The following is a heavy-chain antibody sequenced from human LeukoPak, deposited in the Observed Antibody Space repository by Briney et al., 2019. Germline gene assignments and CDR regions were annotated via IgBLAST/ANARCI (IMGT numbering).Heavy chain of an antibody. Sequence: SETLSLTCTVSGYSISSGYYWGWIRQPPGKGLEWIGSINHSGSTNYNPSLKSRVTISVGTSKNQFSLKLSSVTAADTAVYYCAREAVITMVRGVIRYNWFDPWGQGTLVTVSS. V-gene: IGHV4-38-2*02. CDR1: GYSISSGYY. CDR3: AREAVITMVRGVIRYNWFDP. D-gene: IGHD3-10*01. CDR2: INHSGST. J-gene: IGHJ5*02.